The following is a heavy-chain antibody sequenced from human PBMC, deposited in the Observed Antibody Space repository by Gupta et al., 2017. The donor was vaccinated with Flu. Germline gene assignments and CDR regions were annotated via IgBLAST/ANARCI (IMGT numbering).Heavy chain of an antibody. D-gene: IGHD1-1*01. Sequence: QVRLVESGVGVVQPGGSLRLSCAAAGFTFFHYPIPWVRQAPGKGLEWVALIYHNGGTEYYGDSVKGRFTVSRDNSKNTVFLQMSSLRVEDTAIYYGARDLSSHWAFDSWGQGTLVSVSS. CDR3: ARDLSSHWAFDS. CDR1: GFTFFHYP. CDR2: IYHNGGTE. V-gene: IGHV3-33*01. J-gene: IGHJ3*01.